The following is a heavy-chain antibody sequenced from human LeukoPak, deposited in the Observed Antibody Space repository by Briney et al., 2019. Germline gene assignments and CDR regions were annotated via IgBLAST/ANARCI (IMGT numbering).Heavy chain of an antibody. CDR1: GGSISSGGYY. Sequence: SQTLSLTCTVSGGSISSGGYYWSWIRQPPGKGLEWIGEIYHSGSTNYNPSLKSRVTISVDKSKNQFSLKLSSVTAADTAVYYCASALAEYCGGGSCYSSDYWGQGTLVTVSS. J-gene: IGHJ4*02. D-gene: IGHD2-15*01. CDR2: IYHSGST. V-gene: IGHV4-30-2*01. CDR3: ASALAEYCGGGSCYSSDY.